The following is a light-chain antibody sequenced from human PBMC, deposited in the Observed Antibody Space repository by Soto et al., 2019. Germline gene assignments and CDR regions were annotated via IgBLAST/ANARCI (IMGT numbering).Light chain of an antibody. CDR3: PQYYNYPRT. Sequence: AIRMTQSPSSFSESAGDRVTITCRASQGISSDLAWYQQRPGKAPRLLIYAASTLQSGVPPRFSGSGSGTDFTLTISRLQSEDSATYYCPQYYNYPRTFGQGTKVDIK. J-gene: IGKJ1*01. CDR1: QGISSD. CDR2: AAS. V-gene: IGKV1-8*01.